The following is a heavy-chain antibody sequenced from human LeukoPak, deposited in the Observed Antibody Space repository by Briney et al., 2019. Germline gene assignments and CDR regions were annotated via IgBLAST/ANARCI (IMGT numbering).Heavy chain of an antibody. Sequence: ASVKVSCKASGYTFTSYYMHWVRQAPGQGLEWMGIINPSGGSTSYAQKFQGRVTMTRDTSTSAVYMELSSLRSEDTAVYYCASDGPVIAAAGTGDYWGQGTLVTVSS. D-gene: IGHD6-13*01. CDR2: INPSGGST. J-gene: IGHJ4*02. CDR1: GYTFTSYY. CDR3: ASDGPVIAAAGTGDY. V-gene: IGHV1-46*01.